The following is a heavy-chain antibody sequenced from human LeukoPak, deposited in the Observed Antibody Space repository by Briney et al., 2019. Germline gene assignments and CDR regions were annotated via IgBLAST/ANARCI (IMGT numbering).Heavy chain of an antibody. CDR1: GYTFTDYY. Sequence: ASVKVSCKASGYTFTDYYMHWVRQVPGQGLKWVGWFNPTGGGSHLAQKFQGRVALTMDASINTAYLDVIRLRSDDTAFYYCAKVAFDSSGYQYYSDSWGQGSLVTVSS. J-gene: IGHJ4*02. D-gene: IGHD3-22*01. CDR3: AKVAFDSSGYQYYSDS. CDR2: FNPTGGGS. V-gene: IGHV1-2*02.